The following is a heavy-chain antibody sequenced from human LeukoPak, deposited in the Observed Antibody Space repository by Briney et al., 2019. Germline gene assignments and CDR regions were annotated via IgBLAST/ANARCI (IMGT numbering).Heavy chain of an antibody. J-gene: IGHJ4*02. CDR1: GYSFSTSW. CDR2: IYPGDSDT. D-gene: IGHD2-2*01. V-gene: IGHV5-51*01. CDR3: ARAGYCSTSNCHGFDY. Sequence: GESLKISCKGSGYSFSTSWIGWVRQMPGKGLEWMGIIYPGDSDTRYSPSFQGQVTISADNSITTAYLQWSSLKASDTAMYCCARAGYCSTSNCHGFDYWGQGTLVTVSS.